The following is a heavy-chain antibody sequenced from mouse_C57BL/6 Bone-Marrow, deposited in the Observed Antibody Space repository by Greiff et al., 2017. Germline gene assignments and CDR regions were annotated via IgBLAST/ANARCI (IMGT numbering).Heavy chain of an antibody. CDR3: ARERGKLGSFAH. J-gene: IGHJ3*01. CDR1: GYTFTDYY. D-gene: IGHD4-1*01. Sequence: VQLQQSGPVLVKPGASVKMSCKASGYTFTDYYMNWVKQSHGKSLEWIGVINPYNGGTSYNQKFKGKATLTVDKSSSTAYMELNSLTSEDSAVYYCARERGKLGSFAHWGQGTLVTVSA. CDR2: INPYNGGT. V-gene: IGHV1-19*01.